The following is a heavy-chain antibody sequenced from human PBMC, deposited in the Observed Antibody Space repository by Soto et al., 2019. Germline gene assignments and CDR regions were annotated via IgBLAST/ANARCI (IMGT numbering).Heavy chain of an antibody. CDR1: GFTFSSYA. CDR3: ARDLLFGELLGFDY. V-gene: IGHV3-30-3*01. Sequence: QVQLVESGGGVVQPGRSLRLSCAASGFTFSSYAMHWVRQAPGKGLEWVAVISYDGSNKYYADSVKGRFTISRDNSKNTLYLQMNSLRAEDTAVYYCARDLLFGELLGFDYWGQGTLVTVSS. D-gene: IGHD3-10*02. CDR2: ISYDGSNK. J-gene: IGHJ4*02.